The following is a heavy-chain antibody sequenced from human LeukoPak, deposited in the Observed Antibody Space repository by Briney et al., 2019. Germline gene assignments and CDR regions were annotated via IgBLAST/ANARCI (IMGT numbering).Heavy chain of an antibody. J-gene: IGHJ4*02. D-gene: IGHD6-19*01. CDR3: ASGGDNSGWYGAGENLD. CDR1: GYTFTSYG. Sequence: GASVKVSCKASGYTFTSYGISWGRQAPGQGLEWMGWISAYNGNTNYAQKLQGRVTMTTDTSTSTAYMELRSLRSDDTAVYYCASGGDNSGWYGAGENLDWGQGTLVTVSS. CDR2: ISAYNGNT. V-gene: IGHV1-18*01.